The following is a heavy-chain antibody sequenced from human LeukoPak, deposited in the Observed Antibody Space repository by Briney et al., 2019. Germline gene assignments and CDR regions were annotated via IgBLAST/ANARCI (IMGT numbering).Heavy chain of an antibody. CDR2: IKQDGSEK. D-gene: IGHD1-26*01. CDR3: ARDKWELLSWFDP. CDR1: GFTFSSYW. J-gene: IGHJ5*02. V-gene: IGHV3-7*01. Sequence: AGGSLSLSCAASGFTFSSYWMSWVRQAPGKGLEWVANIKQDGSEKYYVDSVKGRFTISRDNAKNSLYLQMNSLRAEDTAVYYCARDKWELLSWFDPWGQGTLVTVSS.